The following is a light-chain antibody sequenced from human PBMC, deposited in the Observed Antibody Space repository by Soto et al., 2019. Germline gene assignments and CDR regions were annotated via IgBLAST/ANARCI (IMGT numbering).Light chain of an antibody. J-gene: IGKJ5*01. Sequence: EIVLSQSPGILSLSPGDTATLSCRASESVDDYLAWYQQKPGQAPRLLIYGSSNRATGVPVRFSGSGSGTDFTLIINSLEPEDFAVYYCQQRSNWPPPITFGQGTRLEIK. CDR1: ESVDDY. CDR2: GSS. V-gene: IGKV3-11*01. CDR3: QQRSNWPPPIT.